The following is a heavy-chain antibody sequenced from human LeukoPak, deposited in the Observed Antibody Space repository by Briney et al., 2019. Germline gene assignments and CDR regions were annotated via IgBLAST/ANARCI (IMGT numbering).Heavy chain of an antibody. Sequence: GTSVKLSCKASGYTFTSYGISWVRQAPGQGLEWMRWISAYNGNTNYAQKLQGRVTMTTDTSKTTAYMELRSLRSDDTAVYYCARGGYNANYTNWFDPWGQGTLVTVSS. J-gene: IGHJ5*02. V-gene: IGHV1-18*01. D-gene: IGHD5-24*01. CDR3: ARGGYNANYTNWFDP. CDR1: GYTFTSYG. CDR2: ISAYNGNT.